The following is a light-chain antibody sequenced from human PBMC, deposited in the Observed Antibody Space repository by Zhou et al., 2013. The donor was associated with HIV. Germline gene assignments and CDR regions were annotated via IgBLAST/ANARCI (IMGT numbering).Light chain of an antibody. J-gene: IGKJ5*01. CDR2: TAS. V-gene: IGKV1-5*03. CDR1: QNVNSY. Sequence: IQMTQSPSRLSASLGGRVNFTCRASQNVNSYLAWYQQRAGSAPRLLIYTASTLHIGVPSRFSGSGSGSDFTLTISNLQPEDFATYFCQQYNSSPITFGQGTRLEFK. CDR3: QQYNSSPIT.